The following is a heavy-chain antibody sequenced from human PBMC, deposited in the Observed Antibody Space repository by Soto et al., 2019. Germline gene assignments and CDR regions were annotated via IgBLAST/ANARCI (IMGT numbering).Heavy chain of an antibody. CDR2: ISYDGSNK. D-gene: IGHD6-13*01. CDR1: GFTFSSYG. CDR3: AKDLKQQPPYNWFDP. V-gene: IGHV3-30*18. J-gene: IGHJ5*02. Sequence: GGSLRLSCAASGFTFSSYGMHWVRQAPGKGLEWVAVISYDGSNKYYADSVKGRFTISRDNSKNTLYLQMNSLRAEDTAVYYCAKDLKQQPPYNWFDPWGQGTLVTVSS.